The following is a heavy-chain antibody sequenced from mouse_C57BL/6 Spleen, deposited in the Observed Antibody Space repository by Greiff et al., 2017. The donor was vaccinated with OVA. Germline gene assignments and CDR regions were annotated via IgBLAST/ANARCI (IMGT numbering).Heavy chain of an antibody. Sequence: VQLQQPGAELVKPGASVKLSCKASGYTFTSYWMQWVKQRPGQGLEWIGEIDPSDSYTNYNQKFKGKATLTVDTSSSTAYMQLSSLTSEDSAVYYCARGGWLLLYAMDYWGQGTSVTVSS. D-gene: IGHD2-3*01. CDR1: GYTFTSYW. CDR2: IDPSDSYT. J-gene: IGHJ4*01. V-gene: IGHV1-50*01. CDR3: ARGGWLLLYAMDY.